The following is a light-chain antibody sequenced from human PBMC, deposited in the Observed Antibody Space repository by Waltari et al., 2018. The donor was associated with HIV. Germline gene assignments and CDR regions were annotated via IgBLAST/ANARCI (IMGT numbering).Light chain of an antibody. V-gene: IGKV3-15*01. J-gene: IGKJ2*03. CDR3: HQYNNWPIYS. Sequence: EIVMTQSPATLSVYPGERATLSCRASQSVSRNLAWYQQKPGQAPRLLIYGASTRATGIPVRFIGNGSGTEFTLTISSLQSEDFVLYYCHQYNNWPIYSFGQGTKLEIK. CDR2: GAS. CDR1: QSVSRN.